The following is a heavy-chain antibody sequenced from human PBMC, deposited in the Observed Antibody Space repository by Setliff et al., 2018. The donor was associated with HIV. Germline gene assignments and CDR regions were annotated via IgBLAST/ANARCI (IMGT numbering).Heavy chain of an antibody. CDR1: GGSISSSTYY. D-gene: IGHD6-19*01. J-gene: IGHJ6*03. V-gene: IGHV4-39*01. CDR3: AKGVAGLQYYYYYMDV. Sequence: SETLSLTCTVSGGSISSSTYYWGWIRQPPGKGLEWIGSISYSGSTYYKPSLKSRITISGDTSKNQFSLKLSSVTAADTAAYYCAKGVAGLQYYYYYMDVWGKGTTVTVSS. CDR2: ISYSGST.